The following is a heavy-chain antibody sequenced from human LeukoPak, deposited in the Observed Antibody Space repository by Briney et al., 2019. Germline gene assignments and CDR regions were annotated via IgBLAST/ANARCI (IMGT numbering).Heavy chain of an antibody. CDR2: ISYDGSNK. CDR3: AREDFDY. CDR1: GFTFSSYA. J-gene: IGHJ4*02. Sequence: GGSLRLSCAASGFTFSSYAMHWVRQAPGKGLEWVAVISYDGSNKYYADSVKGRFTISRDNSKNTLYLQMNSLRAEDTAVYYCAREDFDYWGQGTLVTVSS. V-gene: IGHV3-30-3*01.